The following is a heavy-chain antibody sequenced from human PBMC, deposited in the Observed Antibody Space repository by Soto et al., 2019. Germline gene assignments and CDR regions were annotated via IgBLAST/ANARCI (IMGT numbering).Heavy chain of an antibody. CDR2: ISSSSSYI. Sequence: LRLSCAASGFTFSSYSMNWVRQAPGKGLEWVSSISSSSSYIYYADSVKGRFTISRDNAKNSLYLQMNSLRAEDTAVYYCARVRYYGSGKDYYYGMDVWGQGITVTVSS. CDR1: GFTFSSYS. V-gene: IGHV3-21*01. D-gene: IGHD3-10*01. CDR3: ARVRYYGSGKDYYYGMDV. J-gene: IGHJ6*02.